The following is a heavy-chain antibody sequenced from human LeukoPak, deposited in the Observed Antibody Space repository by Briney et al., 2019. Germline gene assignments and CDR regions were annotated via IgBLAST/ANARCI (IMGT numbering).Heavy chain of an antibody. CDR2: IRGETNTYAT. D-gene: IGHD6-19*01. J-gene: IGHJ6*02. CDR1: GFTFSDSL. V-gene: IGHV3-73*01. CDR3: TRGSDTDYYYGMDV. Sequence: PGGSLRLSCAASGFTFSDSLIHWVRQASGKGLEWVGRIRGETNTYATSYAASVEGRFTISRDDSKNTAYLQMGSLKTEDTAVYYCTRGSDTDYYYGMDVWGQGTTVTVSS.